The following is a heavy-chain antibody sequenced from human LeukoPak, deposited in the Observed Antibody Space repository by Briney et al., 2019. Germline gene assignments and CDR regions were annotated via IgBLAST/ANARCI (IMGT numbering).Heavy chain of an antibody. CDR1: GGTFSSYA. CDR3: ARDRVILWFGELWSPPDY. V-gene: IGHV1-69*13. Sequence: ASVTVSCKASGGTFSSYAISWVRQAPGQGLEWMGGIIPIFGTANYAQKFQGRVTITADESTSTAYMELSSLRSEDTAVYYCARDRVILWFGELWSPPDYWGQGTLVTVSS. D-gene: IGHD3-10*01. CDR2: IIPIFGTA. J-gene: IGHJ4*02.